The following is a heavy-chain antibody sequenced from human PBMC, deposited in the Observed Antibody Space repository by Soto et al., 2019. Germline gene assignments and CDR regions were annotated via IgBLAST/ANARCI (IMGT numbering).Heavy chain of an antibody. D-gene: IGHD6-25*01. Sequence: ASVKVSCKASGYTFTSYYMHWVRQAPGQGLEWMGMIKPTGGSTSYAQKFQGRVTMTRDTSTSTVYMELSSLTSEDTAVYYCGRTFSDGLPSDYWGQGTLVTVSS. J-gene: IGHJ4*02. CDR1: GYTFTSYY. V-gene: IGHV1-46*01. CDR2: IKPTGGST. CDR3: GRTFSDGLPSDY.